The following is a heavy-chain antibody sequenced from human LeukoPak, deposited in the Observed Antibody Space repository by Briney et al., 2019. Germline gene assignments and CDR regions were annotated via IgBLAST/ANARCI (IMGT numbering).Heavy chain of an antibody. J-gene: IGHJ3*01. V-gene: IGHV3-49*04. CDR3: TRDLDIVVVPAPTHDAFDL. CDR2: IRSKAYGGTT. D-gene: IGHD2-2*03. Sequence: PGRSPRLSCTASGFTFGDYGMSWVRQAPGKGLEWVGFIRSKAYGGTTEYAASVKGRFTIPRDDPKRIAYPQMQTLKTEDTAVYYCTRDLDIVVVPAPTHDAFDLWGKGKMVTVSS. CDR1: GFTFGDYG.